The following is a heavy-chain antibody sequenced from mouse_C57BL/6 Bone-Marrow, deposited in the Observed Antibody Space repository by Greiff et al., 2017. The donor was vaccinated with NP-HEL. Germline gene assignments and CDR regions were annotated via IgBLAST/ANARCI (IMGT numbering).Heavy chain of an antibody. Sequence: EVQLQQSGGDLVKPGGSLKLSCAASGFTFSSYGMSWVRQTPDTRLEWVATISSGGSYPYYPDSVKGRFTISRDTAKNTLYLQMSRLKTEDTAMYDCARHDGSSYSAADWGQGTLVTVAA. CDR1: GFTFSSYG. D-gene: IGHD1-1*01. J-gene: IGHJ3*01. CDR2: ISSGGSYP. V-gene: IGHV5-6*01. CDR3: ARHDGSSYSAAD.